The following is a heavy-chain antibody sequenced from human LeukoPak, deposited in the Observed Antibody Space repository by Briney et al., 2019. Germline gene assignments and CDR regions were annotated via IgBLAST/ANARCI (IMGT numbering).Heavy chain of an antibody. V-gene: IGHV3-30*02. D-gene: IGHD2-2*01. J-gene: IGHJ4*02. Sequence: GGSLRLSCAASGFTFSSYGMHWVRQAPGKGLEWVAFIRYDGSNKYYADSVKGRFTISRDNSKNTLYLQMNSLRAEDTAVYYCAKDRVPAGRGDYFDYWGQGTLVTVSS. CDR1: GFTFSSYG. CDR3: AKDRVPAGRGDYFDY. CDR2: IRYDGSNK.